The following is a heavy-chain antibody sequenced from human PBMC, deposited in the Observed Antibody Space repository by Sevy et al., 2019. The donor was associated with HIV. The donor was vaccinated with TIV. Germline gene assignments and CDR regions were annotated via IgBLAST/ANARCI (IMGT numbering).Heavy chain of an antibody. Sequence: ASVKVSCKASGYTFTSYDINWVRQATGQGLEWMGWMNPNSSNTGYAQKFQGRVTMTRNTSISTAYMELSSLRSADTAVYYCARDYYYGSGSYPSQCYFYGMDVWGQGTTVTVSS. D-gene: IGHD3-10*01. CDR2: MNPNSSNT. V-gene: IGHV1-8*01. CDR1: GYTFTSYD. J-gene: IGHJ6*01. CDR3: ARDYYYGSGSYPSQCYFYGMDV.